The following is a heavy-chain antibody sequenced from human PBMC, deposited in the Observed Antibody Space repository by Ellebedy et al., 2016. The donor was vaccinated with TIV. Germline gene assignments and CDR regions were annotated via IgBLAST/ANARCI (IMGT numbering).Heavy chain of an antibody. D-gene: IGHD3-22*01. J-gene: IGHJ4*02. CDR2: ISSSIRYI. V-gene: IGHV3-21*04. Sequence: PGGSLRLSCAASGFTFSSYNMNWVRQAPGKGLEWVSSISSSIRYIHYADSVKGRFTISRDNSKKTLYLQMNSLRAEDTAVYYCAKGRGGGSDSSAPRYYFDYWGLGTLVTVSS. CDR3: AKGRGGGSDSSAPRYYFDY. CDR1: GFTFSSYN.